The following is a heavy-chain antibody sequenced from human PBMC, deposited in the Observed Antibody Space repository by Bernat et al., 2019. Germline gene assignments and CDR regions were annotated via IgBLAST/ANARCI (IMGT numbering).Heavy chain of an antibody. CDR3: ARELQSISCRFDP. CDR1: GGSFSGYY. V-gene: IGHV4-34*01. J-gene: IGHJ5*02. CDR2: INHSGST. D-gene: IGHD2-2*01. Sequence: QVQLQQWGAGLLKPSETLSLTCAVYGGSFSGYYWSWIRQPPGKGLEWIGEINHSGSTNYNPSLKSRVTISVDTSKNQFSLKLSSVTAADTAVYYCARELQSISCRFDPWGQGTLVTVSS.